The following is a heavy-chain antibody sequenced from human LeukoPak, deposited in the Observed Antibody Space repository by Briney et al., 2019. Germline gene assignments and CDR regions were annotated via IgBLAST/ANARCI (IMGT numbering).Heavy chain of an antibody. J-gene: IGHJ4*02. CDR2: ISGSGGSF. D-gene: IGHD3-3*01. Sequence: GGSLRLSCAVSGFTLSNYGMNWVRQAPGKGLEWVSAISGSGGSFYYADSVKGRFTVSRDNSKNTLYLQMNSLRAEDTAVYYCAKEGITIFGVVIRYFDYWGQGTLVTVSS. CDR3: AKEGITIFGVVIRYFDY. V-gene: IGHV3-23*01. CDR1: GFTLSNYG.